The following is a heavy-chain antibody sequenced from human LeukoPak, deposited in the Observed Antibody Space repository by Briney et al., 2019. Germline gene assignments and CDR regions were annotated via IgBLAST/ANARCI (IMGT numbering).Heavy chain of an antibody. CDR1: GFLFSDYG. V-gene: IGHV3-30*18. J-gene: IGHJ2*01. D-gene: IGHD4/OR15-4a*01. CDR2: ISYDGNNK. Sequence: GGSLRLSCAASGFLFSDYGVHWVRQAPGKGLEWVAVISYDGNNKYYADSVKGRFTISKDISKNTVNLQMGSLRTEDTAIYYCAKDAANFDWYFDLWGRGTLVTVSS. CDR3: AKDAANFDWYFDL.